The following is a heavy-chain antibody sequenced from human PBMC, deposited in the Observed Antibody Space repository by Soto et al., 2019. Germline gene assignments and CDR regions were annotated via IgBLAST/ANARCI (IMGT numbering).Heavy chain of an antibody. CDR3: ARLVVAGSPLDY. Sequence: QVHLVQSAAEVKKPGASVTVSCKASGYPFSSYGITWVRQAPGQGLEWMGWTSAFYGNSTYSEKFQGRVTMTIDTSTSTAYMDLTNLKSDDTAVYYCARLVVAGSPLDYWGQGTLVTVSS. CDR1: GYPFSSYG. D-gene: IGHD2-15*01. V-gene: IGHV1-18*04. J-gene: IGHJ4*02. CDR2: TSAFYGNS.